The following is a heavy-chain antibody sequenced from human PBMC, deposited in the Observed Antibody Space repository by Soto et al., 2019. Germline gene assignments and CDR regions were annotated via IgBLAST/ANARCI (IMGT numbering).Heavy chain of an antibody. CDR1: VYTFTSYA. V-gene: IGHV1-3*01. Sequence: ASGKVSCKASVYTFTSYAMHWVRQAPGQRLEWMGWINAGNGNTKYSQKFQGRVTITRDTSASTAYMELSSLRSEDTAVYYCARSIVVVTAADYWGQGTLVTVSS. D-gene: IGHD2-21*02. CDR2: INAGNGNT. J-gene: IGHJ4*02. CDR3: ARSIVVVTAADY.